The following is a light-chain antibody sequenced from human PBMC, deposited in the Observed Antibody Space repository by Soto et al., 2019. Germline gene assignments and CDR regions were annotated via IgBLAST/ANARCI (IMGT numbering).Light chain of an antibody. CDR1: SSDVGGYNF. J-gene: IGLJ2*01. CDR3: CSYGASSTFVV. Sequence: QSALTQPASVSGSPGQSITISCTGTSSDVGGYNFVSWYQQHPGKAPKLMIYEAIKRPAGVSNRCSSSNSANTASLTISGLQAADDADYYCCSYGASSTFVVFGGGTKLTVL. CDR2: EAI. V-gene: IGLV2-23*02.